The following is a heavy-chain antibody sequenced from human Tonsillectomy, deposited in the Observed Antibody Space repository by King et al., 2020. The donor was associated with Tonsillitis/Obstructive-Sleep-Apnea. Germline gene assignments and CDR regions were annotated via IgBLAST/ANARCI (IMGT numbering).Heavy chain of an antibody. CDR3: AGERDTAWDV. V-gene: IGHV4-59*01. Sequence: QLQESGPGLVKPSETLSLTCTVSGGSITGYYWSWIRQPPGKGLEWIGYIYYSGGTNYNPSLKSRVTISVDTSKNHFSLKLTSVTAADTAVYYCAGERDTAWDVWGKGTTVTVSS. CDR1: GGSITGYY. CDR2: IYYSGGT. D-gene: IGHD5-18*01. J-gene: IGHJ6*04.